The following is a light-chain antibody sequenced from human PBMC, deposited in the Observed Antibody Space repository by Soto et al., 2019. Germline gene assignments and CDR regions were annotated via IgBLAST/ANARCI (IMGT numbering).Light chain of an antibody. Sequence: EIVLTQSPATLSSFPGDRFTLSCRASQYINTRFAWYQHRPGQSPRLLIYQTSLRAAGIPARFSASGSGTDFTLTISDVQPEDFALYYCHQRQSWPRTFGQGTKVDIK. CDR2: QTS. J-gene: IGKJ1*01. V-gene: IGKV3-11*01. CDR1: QYINTR. CDR3: HQRQSWPRT.